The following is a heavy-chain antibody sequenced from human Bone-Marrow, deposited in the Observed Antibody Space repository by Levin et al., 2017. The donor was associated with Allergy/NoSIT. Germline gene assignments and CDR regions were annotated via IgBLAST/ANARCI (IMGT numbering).Heavy chain of an antibody. J-gene: IGHJ4*02. CDR1: GGSISSSSYY. CDR2: IYYSGST. V-gene: IGHV4-39*01. CDR3: NTQNYDILTGYYLFDY. Sequence: SETLSLTCTVSGGSISSSSYYWGWIRQPPGKGLEWIGSIYYSGSTYYNPSLKSRVTISVDTSKNQFSLKLSSVTAADTAVYYCNTQNYDILTGYYLFDYWGQGTLVTVSS. D-gene: IGHD3-9*01.